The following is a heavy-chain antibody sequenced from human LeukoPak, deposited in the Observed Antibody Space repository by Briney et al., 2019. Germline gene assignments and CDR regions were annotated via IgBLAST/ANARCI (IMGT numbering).Heavy chain of an antibody. Sequence: GASVKVSCKASGYTFTGYDINWVRQAIGQGLEWMGWMNPSTGDTGYAQKFQGRVTMTRNTSVDTAFMELSGLGSEDTAVYYRTRGSLSGSSRDYWGQGTLVTVSS. J-gene: IGHJ4*02. V-gene: IGHV1-8*01. D-gene: IGHD1-26*01. CDR3: TRGSLSGSSRDY. CDR1: GYTFTGYD. CDR2: MNPSTGDT.